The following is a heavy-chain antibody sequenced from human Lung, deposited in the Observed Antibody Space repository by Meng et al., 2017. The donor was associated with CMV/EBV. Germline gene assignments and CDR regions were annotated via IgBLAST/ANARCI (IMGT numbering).Heavy chain of an antibody. V-gene: IGHV4-59*01. Sequence: XSXTLXCTVYGGSISGYYWSWIRQPPGKGLEWIGYTNYSGSTNYNPTLKSRVTISVDTSKNQFSLKLSSVTAADTAVYYCARTPGGTIFGVVDFDYWGQGTLVTVSS. CDR2: TNYSGST. CDR1: GGSISGYY. D-gene: IGHD3-3*01. CDR3: ARTPGGTIFGVVDFDY. J-gene: IGHJ4*03.